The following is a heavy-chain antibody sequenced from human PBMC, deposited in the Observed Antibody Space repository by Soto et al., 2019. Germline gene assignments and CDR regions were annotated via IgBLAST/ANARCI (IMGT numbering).Heavy chain of an antibody. CDR3: VGPIWGGWQQLAFDY. D-gene: IGHD6-13*01. CDR1: GFAFAGHV. Sequence: EVQLLESGGGLVQPGRSLRLSCAGSGFAFAGHVMSWVRQAPGKGLEWVSGISPSGGSTKDADSVKGRFTISRDNSKNTVYLQMNSLRVEDTAVYFCVGPIWGGWQQLAFDYWGQGTLVTVSS. CDR2: ISPSGGST. V-gene: IGHV3-23*01. J-gene: IGHJ4*02.